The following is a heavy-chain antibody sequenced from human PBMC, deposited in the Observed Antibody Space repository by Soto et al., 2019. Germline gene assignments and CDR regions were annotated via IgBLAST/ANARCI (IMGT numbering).Heavy chain of an antibody. Sequence: QVQLVESGGGVVQPGRSLRLSCAASGFTFSNYGMHWVRQAPGRGLEWVATISHDGNERFYADSVKGRFTISRDDSKNTLYVQMNRLRIEDTAVFYCVRDLNVARSSDWGQGTLVTVSS. J-gene: IGHJ4*02. CDR3: VRDLNVARSSD. D-gene: IGHD2-15*01. CDR2: ISHDGNER. V-gene: IGHV3-30*03. CDR1: GFTFSNYG.